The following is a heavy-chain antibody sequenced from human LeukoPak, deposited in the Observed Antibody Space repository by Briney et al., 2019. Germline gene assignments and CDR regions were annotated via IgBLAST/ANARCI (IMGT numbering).Heavy chain of an antibody. CDR3: ARVSGISAWHGEYLQY. V-gene: IGHV3-23*01. CDR2: LSGEGENT. J-gene: IGHJ1*01. D-gene: IGHD6-19*01. Sequence: GGSLRLSCVASGFTFVNYGMTWVRQAPGKGLEWVSSLSGEGENTYYADSVKGRFSVSRDISKRTLYLHMSSLRAEDTAVYYCARVSGISAWHGEYLQYWGQGTLVTVSS. CDR1: GFTFVNYG.